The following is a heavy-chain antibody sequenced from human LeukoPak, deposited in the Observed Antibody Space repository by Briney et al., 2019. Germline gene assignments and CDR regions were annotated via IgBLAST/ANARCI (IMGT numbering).Heavy chain of an antibody. CDR1: GGSISSGGYY. CDR3: ARERRYDYGDYGVDY. V-gene: IGHV4-31*03. Sequence: SETLSLTCTVSGGSISSGGYYWSWIRQHPGKGLEWIGYIYYSGSTYYNPSLKSRVTISVDTSRNQFSLKLSSVTAADTAVYYCARERRYDYGDYGVDYWGQGTLVTVSS. D-gene: IGHD4-17*01. J-gene: IGHJ4*02. CDR2: IYYSGST.